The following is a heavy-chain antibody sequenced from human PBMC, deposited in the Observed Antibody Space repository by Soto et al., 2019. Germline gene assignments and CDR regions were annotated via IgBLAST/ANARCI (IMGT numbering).Heavy chain of an antibody. CDR3: ARGGGLNYSYSFDV. J-gene: IGHJ6*03. Sequence: RASVKVSCKASGYTFTGYYMHWMRQAPGQGLEWMGWINPNSGETDYAQNFQGWVTMTRDMSISTAYMELSRLKSNDTAVYYCARGGGLNYSYSFDVGGKGTWATVSS. V-gene: IGHV1-2*04. CDR1: GYTFTGYY. CDR2: INPNSGET.